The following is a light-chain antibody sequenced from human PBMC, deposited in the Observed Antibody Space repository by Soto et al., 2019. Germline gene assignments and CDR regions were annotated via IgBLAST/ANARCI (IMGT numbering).Light chain of an antibody. CDR1: ETIKKNY. CDR2: AAS. V-gene: IGKV3-20*01. J-gene: IGKJ1*01. Sequence: EIVLTQSPGSLSLSPGEGSTLSCRASETIKKNYLAWYQQQPGQAPRLLIYAASRRATGIPDRFSGGGSGTDFTLTISRLEPEDIAVFYCQQYLVTPWTFGQGTKVDIK. CDR3: QQYLVTPWT.